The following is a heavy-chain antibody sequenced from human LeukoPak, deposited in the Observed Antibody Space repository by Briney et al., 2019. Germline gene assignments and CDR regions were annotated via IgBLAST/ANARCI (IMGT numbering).Heavy chain of an antibody. CDR3: ARDCGGDCYSGIDY. CDR1: GFTFSSYE. V-gene: IGHV3-21*01. CDR2: ISSSSSYI. J-gene: IGHJ4*02. D-gene: IGHD2-21*02. Sequence: GGSLRLSCAASGFTFSSYEMNWVRQAPGKGLEWVSSISSSSSYIYYADSVKGRFTISRDNAKNSLYLQMNSLRAEDTAVYYCARDCGGDCYSGIDYWGQGTLVTVSS.